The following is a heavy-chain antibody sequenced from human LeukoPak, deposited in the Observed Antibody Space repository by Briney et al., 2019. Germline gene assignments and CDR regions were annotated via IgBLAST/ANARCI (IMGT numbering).Heavy chain of an antibody. CDR2: INPDSGAT. CDR1: GYTFTGYY. J-gene: IGHJ4*02. CDR3: ARGGPRGGSGSYTPFVDY. V-gene: IGHV1-2*02. Sequence: ASVEVSCKASGYTFTGYYSHWVRQAPGQGLEWMGWINPDSGATKFAHKFQGRVTVTRDTSITTTYMELTSLRSEDTAVYYCARGGPRGGSGSYTPFVDYWGQGTLVTVSS. D-gene: IGHD3-10*01.